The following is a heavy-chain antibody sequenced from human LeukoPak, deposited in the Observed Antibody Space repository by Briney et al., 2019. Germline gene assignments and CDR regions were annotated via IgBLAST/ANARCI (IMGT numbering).Heavy chain of an antibody. V-gene: IGHV3-7*01. CDR1: GFTFSHYW. D-gene: IGHD5-18*01. J-gene: IGHJ4*02. CDR3: ARWLGYGYGLDY. Sequence: GGSLRLSCTASGFTFSHYWMDWVRQAPGKGLGWVANIGQDGSEKSYVDSVKGRFTISRDNAKDSLYLQMNSLRAEDTAIYYCARWLGYGYGLDYWGQGTLVTVSS. CDR2: IGQDGSEK.